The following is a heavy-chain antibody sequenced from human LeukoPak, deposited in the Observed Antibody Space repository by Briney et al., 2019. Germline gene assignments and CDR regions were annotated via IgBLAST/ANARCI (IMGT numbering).Heavy chain of an antibody. D-gene: IGHD4-17*01. V-gene: IGHV3-23*01. CDR3: ARDPNGDYIGAFDM. CDR1: GFTFSAYA. CDR2: IRGGGGSA. J-gene: IGHJ3*02. Sequence: GGSLRLSCTASGFTFSAYAMMWVRQAPGKGPEWVSAIRGGGGSAFYADSVKGRFTISRDNSEYTLFLQMNSLRAEDTAVYYCARDPNGDYIGAFDMRGPGTMVTVSS.